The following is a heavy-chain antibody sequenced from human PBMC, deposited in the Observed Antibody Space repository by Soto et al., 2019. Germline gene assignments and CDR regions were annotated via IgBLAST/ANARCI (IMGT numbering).Heavy chain of an antibody. J-gene: IGHJ4*02. CDR2: ISGSGVST. CDR1: GFTFNTYG. CDR3: AKDLRVRGVD. V-gene: IGHV3-23*01. Sequence: EVQLLESGGGLVQPGGSLRLSCAASGFTFNTYGMGWVRQAPGKGLEWVSCISGSGVSTYYAESVKGRFTISRDNSENTLYLQMSSLRAEDTAVYYCAKDLRVRGVDWGQGTLVTVSS. D-gene: IGHD3-10*01.